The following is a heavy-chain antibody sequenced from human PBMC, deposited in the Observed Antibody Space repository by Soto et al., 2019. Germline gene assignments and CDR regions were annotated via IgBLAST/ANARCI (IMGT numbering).Heavy chain of an antibody. V-gene: IGHV4-30-4*01. D-gene: IGHD3-3*01. CDR1: GGSISSGNYY. CDR3: VRDHRFGDNWAFDY. Sequence: PSETLSLTCTVSGGSISSGNYYWSWIRQPPGKGLEWIGFISYSGSTYYNASLKSRFTISVDTSKNQFSLNLSFVTAADTAVYYCVRDHRFGDNWAFDYWGRGALVSVSS. CDR2: ISYSGST. J-gene: IGHJ4*02.